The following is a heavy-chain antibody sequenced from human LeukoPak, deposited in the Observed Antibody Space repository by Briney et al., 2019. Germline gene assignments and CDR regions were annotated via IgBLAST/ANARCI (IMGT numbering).Heavy chain of an antibody. CDR2: ISGFNGKT. CDR1: GYTGSNCG. Sequence: ASVKVSCKASGYTGSNCGNSCVRHAPGQGLVWIGWISGFNGKTKSAQKFQDRVTMTTDTSTNTAYLELRSLTSDDTAVYYCASDNPAVVRGITRLDFDHWGQGTLVSVSS. V-gene: IGHV1-18*01. J-gene: IGHJ4*02. CDR3: ASDNPAVVRGITRLDFDH. D-gene: IGHD3-10*01.